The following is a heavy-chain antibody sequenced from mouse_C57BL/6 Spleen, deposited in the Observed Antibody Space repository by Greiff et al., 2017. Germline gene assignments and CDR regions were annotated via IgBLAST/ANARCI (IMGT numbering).Heavy chain of an antibody. CDR2: IHPSDSDT. Sequence: QVQLQQPGAELVKPGASVKVSCKASGYTFTSYWMHWVQQRPGQGLEWIGRIHPSDSDTNYNQKFKGKATLTVDKSSSTAYMQLSSLTSADSAVYYCAIGITTVVAKEYAMDYWGQGTSVTVSS. J-gene: IGHJ4*01. D-gene: IGHD1-1*01. CDR1: GYTFTSYW. V-gene: IGHV1-74*01. CDR3: AIGITTVVAKEYAMDY.